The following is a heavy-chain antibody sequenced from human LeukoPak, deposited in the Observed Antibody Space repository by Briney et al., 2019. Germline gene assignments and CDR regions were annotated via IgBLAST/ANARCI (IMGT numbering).Heavy chain of an antibody. V-gene: IGHV4-4*02. D-gene: IGHD3-22*01. CDR3: ARDPTAYYDSSGYYLNTIDY. J-gene: IGHJ4*02. CDR1: GDSISNSHW. CDR2: IYLSGDT. Sequence: SGTLSLTCAVSGDSISNSHWWSWVRQPPGKGLEWIGVIYLSGDTDYNPSLKSRVTISLDKSKNQFSLKLTYVTAADTAVYYCARDPTAYYDSSGYYLNTIDYWGQGTLVTVSS.